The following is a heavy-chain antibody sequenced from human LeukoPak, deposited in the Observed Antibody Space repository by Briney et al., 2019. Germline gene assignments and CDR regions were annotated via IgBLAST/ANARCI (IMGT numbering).Heavy chain of an antibody. V-gene: IGHV4-34*01. J-gene: IGHJ5*02. CDR3: ARGYNWFDP. Sequence: PSETLSLTCAVYGGSFSGYYWSWIRQPPGKGLEWIGEINHSGSTNYNPSLKSRVTISVDTSKNQFSLKLSSVTAADTAVYYRARGYNWFDPWGQGTLVTVSS. CDR1: GGSFSGYY. CDR2: INHSGST.